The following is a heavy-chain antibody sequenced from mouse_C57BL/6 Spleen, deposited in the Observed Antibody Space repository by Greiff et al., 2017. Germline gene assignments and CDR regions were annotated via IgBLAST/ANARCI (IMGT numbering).Heavy chain of an antibody. CDR2: ISYSGST. Sequence: EVQVVESGPGMVKPSQSLSLTCTVTGYSITSGYDWHWIRHFPGNKLEWMGYISYSGSTNYNPSLKSRISITHDTSKNHFFLKLNSVTTEDTATYYCARARTGSFAYWGQGTLVTVSA. D-gene: IGHD4-1*01. CDR1: GYSITSGYD. J-gene: IGHJ3*01. CDR3: ARARTGSFAY. V-gene: IGHV3-1*01.